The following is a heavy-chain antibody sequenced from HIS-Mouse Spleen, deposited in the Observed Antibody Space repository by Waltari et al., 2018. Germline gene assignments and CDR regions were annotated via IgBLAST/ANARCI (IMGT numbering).Heavy chain of an antibody. J-gene: IGHJ1*01. D-gene: IGHD6-13*01. CDR1: GFTFSIYA. Sequence: QVQLVESGGGVVQPGRSLRLSCAASGFTFSIYAIHWVRQAPGKGLEWVAVISYDGSNKYYADSVKGRFTISRDNSKNTLYLQMNSLRAEDTAVYYCARPSSSWYRGYFQHWGQGTLVTVSS. CDR2: ISYDGSNK. V-gene: IGHV3-30*04. CDR3: ARPSSSWYRGYFQH.